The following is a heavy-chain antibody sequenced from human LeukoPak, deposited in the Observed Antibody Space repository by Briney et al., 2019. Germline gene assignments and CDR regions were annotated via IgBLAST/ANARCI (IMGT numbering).Heavy chain of an antibody. CDR1: GFTFTTYW. D-gene: IGHD2-2*01. CDR2: IKQDGSET. V-gene: IGHV3-7*01. J-gene: IGHJ6*02. CDR3: ARYQGGGGDV. Sequence: GGSLRLSCAASGFTFTTYWMSWVRQAPGKGLEWVANIKQDGSETYYVDSVKGRFTISRDNAKNSLYLQLNSLRAEDTAVYYCARYQGGGGDVWGQGTTVTVSS.